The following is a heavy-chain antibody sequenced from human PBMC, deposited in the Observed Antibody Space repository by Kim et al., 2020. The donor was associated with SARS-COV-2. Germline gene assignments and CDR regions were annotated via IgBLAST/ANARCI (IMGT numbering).Heavy chain of an antibody. J-gene: IGHJ6*02. V-gene: IGHV3-33*06. Sequence: GGSLRLSCAASGFTFSSYAMHWVRQAPGKGLEWVAVIWYDGSNKYYADSVKGRFTISRDNSKNTLYLQMNSLRAEDTAVYYCAKGEEYSSSSGGYYYYYGMDVWGQGTTVTVSS. D-gene: IGHD6-6*01. CDR1: GFTFSSYA. CDR3: AKGEEYSSSSGGYYYYYGMDV. CDR2: IWYDGSNK.